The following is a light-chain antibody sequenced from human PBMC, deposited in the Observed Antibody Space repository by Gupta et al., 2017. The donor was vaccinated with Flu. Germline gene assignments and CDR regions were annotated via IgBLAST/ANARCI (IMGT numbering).Light chain of an antibody. V-gene: IGLV2-14*01. CDR1: SSDVGRSDS. J-gene: IGLJ1*01. CDR3: SSYTSGSTFYV. CDR2: DVT. Sequence: QSALTQPASVSGSPGQSITISCSGTSSDVGRSDSVSWYQQRPDKAPKLIIFDVTNRPSGVSSRFSGSKSGNTASLTISGLQAEDETDYYCSSYTSGSTFYVFGTGTKVTVL.